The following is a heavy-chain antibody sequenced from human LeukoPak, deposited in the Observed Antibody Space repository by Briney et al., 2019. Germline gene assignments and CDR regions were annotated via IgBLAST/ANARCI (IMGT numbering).Heavy chain of an antibody. Sequence: SETLSLTCTVSGGSISSYYRSWTRQPPGKGLEWIGYIYYSGSTNYNPSLKSRVTISVDTSKNQFSLKLSSVTAADTAVYYCARLEHYYYDSSGGPFDPWGQGTLVTVSS. V-gene: IGHV4-59*08. CDR3: ARLEHYYYDSSGGPFDP. CDR2: IYYSGST. CDR1: GGSISSYY. D-gene: IGHD3-22*01. J-gene: IGHJ5*02.